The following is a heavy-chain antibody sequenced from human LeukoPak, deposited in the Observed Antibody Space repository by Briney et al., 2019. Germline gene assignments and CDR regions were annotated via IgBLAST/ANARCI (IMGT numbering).Heavy chain of an antibody. CDR1: GFTFSIYA. D-gene: IGHD3-9*01. CDR2: VSGSGGST. Sequence: GGSLRLSCAASGFTFSIYAMSWVRQAPGKGLEWVSTVSGSGGSTYYADSVRGRFTISRDNAKNTLYLQMNSLRAEDTAVYYCARWVDYDILTGHYYFHYWGQGTLVTVSS. V-gene: IGHV3-23*01. CDR3: ARWVDYDILTGHYYFHY. J-gene: IGHJ4*02.